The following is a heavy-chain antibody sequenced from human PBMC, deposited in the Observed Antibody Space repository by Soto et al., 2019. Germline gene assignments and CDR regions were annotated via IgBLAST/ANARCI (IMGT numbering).Heavy chain of an antibody. CDR3: AKEVRPNDY. D-gene: IGHD6-25*01. V-gene: IGHV3-23*01. J-gene: IGHJ4*02. CDR1: GFTLSGSA. Sequence: EVQLLESGGGLVQPGGSLRLSCAASGFTLSGSAMTWVLQAPGRGLKWVSSISISGTSTYYADSVKGRFTISRDTSKNTEYLQMSSVIVEDTAIYYCAKEVRPNDYWGQGTLVTVSS. CDR2: ISISGTST.